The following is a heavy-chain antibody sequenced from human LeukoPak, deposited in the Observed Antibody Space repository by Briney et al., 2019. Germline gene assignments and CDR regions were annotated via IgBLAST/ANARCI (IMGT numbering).Heavy chain of an antibody. J-gene: IGHJ3*01. V-gene: IGHV5-51*01. CDR3: ARPNITSYYDSRGYDAFDV. D-gene: IGHD3-22*01. CDR2: IYPDDSDT. Sequence: GESLKISCKGSGYSFTNYWIGWVRQMPGKGLEWMGIIYPDDSDTTYSPSFQGQVTISADKSINTAYLQWSSLKASDTAMYYCARPNITSYYDSRGYDAFDVWGQGTMVIVSS. CDR1: GYSFTNYW.